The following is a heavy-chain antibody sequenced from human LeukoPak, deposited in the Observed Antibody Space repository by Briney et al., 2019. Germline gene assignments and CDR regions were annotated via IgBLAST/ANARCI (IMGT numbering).Heavy chain of an antibody. V-gene: IGHV4-39*07. Sequence: SETLSLTCTVSGGSISSSSYYWGWIRQPPGTGLEWIGSIYYSGSTYYNPSLKSRVTISVDTSKNQFSLKLSSVTAADTAVYYCARVSLAAAGTGTFDYWGQGTLVTVSS. CDR1: GGSISSSSYY. CDR3: ARVSLAAAGTGTFDY. D-gene: IGHD6-13*01. J-gene: IGHJ4*02. CDR2: IYYSGST.